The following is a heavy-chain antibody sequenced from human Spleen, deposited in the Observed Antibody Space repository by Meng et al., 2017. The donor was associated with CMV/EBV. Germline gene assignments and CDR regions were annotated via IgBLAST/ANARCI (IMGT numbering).Heavy chain of an antibody. D-gene: IGHD6-19*01. CDR2: ISTAGSTT. CDR1: GFTFSNYW. J-gene: IGHJ3*02. Sequence: GESLKISCVASGFTFSNYWLHWVRQAPGKGLAWVSRISTAGSTTTYADSVNGRFTTYRDNPTSTLYLQMNSLRDEDTAVYYCARLNSGYSSGWYTRSDFDMWGQGTMVTVSS. CDR3: ARLNSGYSSGWYTRSDFDM. V-gene: IGHV3-74*01.